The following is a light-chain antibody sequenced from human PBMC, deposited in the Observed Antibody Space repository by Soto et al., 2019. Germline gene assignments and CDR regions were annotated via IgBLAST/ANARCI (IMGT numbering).Light chain of an antibody. Sequence: QSVLTQPASVSGSPGRWITISCTGTSSDVGSYNLVSWYQQHPGKAPKLMIYEGSKRPSGVSNRFSGSKSGNTASLTISGLQAEDEADYCCSYAGSSTYVFGTGTKVTVL. V-gene: IGLV2-23*01. CDR3: CSYAGSSTYV. J-gene: IGLJ1*01. CDR2: EGS. CDR1: SSDVGSYNL.